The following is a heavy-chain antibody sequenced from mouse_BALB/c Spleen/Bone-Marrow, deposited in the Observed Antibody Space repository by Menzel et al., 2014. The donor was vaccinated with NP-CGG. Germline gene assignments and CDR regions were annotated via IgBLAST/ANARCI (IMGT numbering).Heavy chain of an antibody. CDR2: IDPENGNT. CDR1: GFNIKDYH. Sequence: VQLQQSGAELVRPGALVKLSCKASGFNIKDYHMHWVKQRPEQGLEWIGWIDPENGNTIYDPKFQGKASITADTSSNTAYLQLSSLTSEDTAVYYCVAYYRYEYYFDYWGQGTTLTVSS. V-gene: IGHV14-1*02. CDR3: VAYYRYEYYFDY. D-gene: IGHD2-14*01. J-gene: IGHJ2*01.